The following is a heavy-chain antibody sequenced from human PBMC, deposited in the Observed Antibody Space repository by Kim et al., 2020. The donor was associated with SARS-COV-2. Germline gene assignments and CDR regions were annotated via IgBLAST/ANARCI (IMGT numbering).Heavy chain of an antibody. CDR3: AREKHGFDY. V-gene: IGHV3-20*03. J-gene: IGHJ4*02. CDR2: GST. Sequence: GSTGYADSVKGRFTISRDNAKNSLYLQMNSLRAEDTALYYCAREKHGFDYWGQGTLVTVSS.